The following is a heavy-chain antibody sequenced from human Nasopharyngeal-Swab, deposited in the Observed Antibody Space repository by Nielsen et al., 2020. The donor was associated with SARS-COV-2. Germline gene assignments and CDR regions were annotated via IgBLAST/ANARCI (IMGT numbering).Heavy chain of an antibody. CDR1: GYTFTSYD. V-gene: IGHV1-8*01. CDR3: ARGPRMYYYDSSGYHPYYYYYGMDV. Sequence: ASVKVSCKASGYTFTSYDINWVRQATGQGLEWMGWMNPNSGNTGYAQKFQGRVTMTRNTSISTAYMELSSLRSEDTAVYYCARGPRMYYYDSSGYHPYYYYYGMDVWGQGTTVTVSS. D-gene: IGHD3-22*01. J-gene: IGHJ6*02. CDR2: MNPNSGNT.